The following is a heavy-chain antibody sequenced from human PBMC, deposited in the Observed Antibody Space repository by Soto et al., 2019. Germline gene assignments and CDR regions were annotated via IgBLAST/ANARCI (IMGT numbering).Heavy chain of an antibody. CDR3: AEDNSVGAPDY. Sequence: QVQLMESGGGVVQPGRSLRLSCTASGFTFSDYGMHWVRQAPGKGLEWVSFIGGSTENYVGSVKGRFTSSRDNSKNTLYLQMNSLRVEDTAGYYCAEDNSVGAPDYWGQGTLVTVSS. V-gene: IGHV3-33*06. J-gene: IGHJ4*02. CDR1: GFTFSDYG. CDR2: IGGSTE. D-gene: IGHD1-20*01.